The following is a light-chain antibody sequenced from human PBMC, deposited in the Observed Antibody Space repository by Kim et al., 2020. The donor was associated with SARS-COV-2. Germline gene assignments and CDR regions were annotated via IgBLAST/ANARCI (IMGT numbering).Light chain of an antibody. V-gene: IGLV2-14*04. CDR3: SSYDNSITWV. J-gene: IGLJ3*02. Sequence: RGDSRGNYYVTWYQQNPGPAPNLIIYDDNKRPSGFSNRFSGSRSGNTASLTISGGQAADEADYYCSSYDNSITWVFGGGTKVTVL. CDR1: RGDSRGNYY. CDR2: DDN.